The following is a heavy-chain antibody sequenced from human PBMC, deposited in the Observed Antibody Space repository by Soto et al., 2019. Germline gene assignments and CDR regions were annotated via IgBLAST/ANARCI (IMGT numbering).Heavy chain of an antibody. V-gene: IGHV3-74*01. J-gene: IGHJ6*02. Sequence: EVQLAESGGGLVQPGGSLRLSCAASGFSFSSYWMHWVHQAPGKGLVWVSRINSDGSTTSYADSVKGRFTISRDNAKNTLYLQMNSLRAEDTAVYYCARTAHYYYGMDVWGQGTTVTVSS. CDR2: INSDGSTT. CDR1: GFSFSSYW. D-gene: IGHD6-25*01. CDR3: ARTAHYYYGMDV.